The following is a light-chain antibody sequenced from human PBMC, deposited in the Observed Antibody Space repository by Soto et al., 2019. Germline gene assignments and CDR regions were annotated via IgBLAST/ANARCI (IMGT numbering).Light chain of an antibody. J-gene: IGKJ3*01. CDR2: GAS. CDR3: QQYGSSLFT. Sequence: EIVLTQSPGTLSLSPGERATLSCRASHSVSSSYLAWYQQKPGQAPRLLIYGASSRATGIPDRFSGSVSGTDFTLTISRLEPEDFAVYYCQQYGSSLFTFGPGTKVDIK. CDR1: HSVSSSY. V-gene: IGKV3-20*01.